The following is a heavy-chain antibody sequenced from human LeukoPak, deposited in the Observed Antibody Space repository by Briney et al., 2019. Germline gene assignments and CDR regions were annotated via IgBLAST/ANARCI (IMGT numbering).Heavy chain of an antibody. CDR1: GFTFSSYA. CDR3: ARDSVVVTALYDY. CDR2: IKQDGSEK. J-gene: IGHJ4*02. D-gene: IGHD2-21*02. Sequence: PGGSLRLSCAASGFTFSSYAMSWVRQAPGKGLEWVANIKQDGSEKHYVDSVKGRFTISRDNAKNSLYLQMNSLRAEDTAVYYCARDSVVVTALYDYWDQGTLVTVSS. V-gene: IGHV3-7*01.